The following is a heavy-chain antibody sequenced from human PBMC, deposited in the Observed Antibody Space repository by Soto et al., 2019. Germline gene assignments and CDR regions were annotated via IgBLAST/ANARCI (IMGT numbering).Heavy chain of an antibody. D-gene: IGHD5-18*01. J-gene: IGHJ4*02. CDR2: ISYGGST. CDR1: GGSINSGGYC. CDR3: SRGILV. Sequence: QVQLQESGPGLVKPSQTLSLTCTVSGGSINSGGYCWSWIRQHPGKGLDWIGCISYGGSTSYNPSLKSRVTISVDTSKNQFSLKLTAVAAADRAVYCCSRGILVWGQGALITVSS. V-gene: IGHV4-31*03.